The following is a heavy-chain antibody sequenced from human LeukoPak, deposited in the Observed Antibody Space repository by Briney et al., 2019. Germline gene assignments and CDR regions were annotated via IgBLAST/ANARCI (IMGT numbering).Heavy chain of an antibody. CDR2: ISGYNGNT. CDR1: GYTFTSYG. J-gene: IGHJ4*02. V-gene: IGHV1-18*01. D-gene: IGHD3-10*01. Sequence: AASVKVSCKASGYTFTSYGISWVRQAPGQGLEWMGWISGYNGNTNYAQKLQGRVTMTTDTSTSTAYMELRSLRSDDTAVYYCARGPAYGARSDYLDYWGQGTLVTVSS. CDR3: ARGPAYGARSDYLDY.